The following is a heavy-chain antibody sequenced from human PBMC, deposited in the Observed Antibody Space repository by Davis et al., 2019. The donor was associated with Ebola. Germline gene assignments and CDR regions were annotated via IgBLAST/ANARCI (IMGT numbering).Heavy chain of an antibody. CDR3: ASARVLWFGELGY. CDR2: INPNSGGT. J-gene: IGHJ4*02. D-gene: IGHD3-10*01. CDR1: GYTFTGYY. V-gene: IGHV1-2*06. Sequence: ASVKVSCKASGYTFTGYYMHWVRQAPGQGLEWMGRINPNSGGTNYAQKFQGRVTMTRDTSISTAYMELSRLRSDDTAVYYCASARVLWFGELGYWGQGTLVTVSS.